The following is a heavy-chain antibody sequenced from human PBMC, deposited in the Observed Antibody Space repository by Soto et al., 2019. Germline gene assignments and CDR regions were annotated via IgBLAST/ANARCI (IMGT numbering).Heavy chain of an antibody. Sequence: SQTLSLTCAISGDSVSSNSAAWNWIRQSPSRGLEWLGRTYYRSKWYNDYAVSVKSRITINPDTSRNQFSLRLNSLTAADRAVYFCARGVTVFGLVSRFWFDPWGQGTVVTVSS. D-gene: IGHD3-3*01. V-gene: IGHV6-1*01. CDR1: GDSVSSNSAA. CDR2: TYYRSKWYN. CDR3: ARGVTVFGLVSRFWFDP. J-gene: IGHJ5*02.